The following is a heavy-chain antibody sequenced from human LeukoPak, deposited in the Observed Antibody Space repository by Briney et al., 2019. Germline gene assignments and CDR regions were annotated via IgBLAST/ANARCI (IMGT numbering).Heavy chain of an antibody. CDR1: GFTFSSYA. V-gene: IGHV3-23*01. D-gene: IGHD3-22*01. Sequence: GGSLRLSCAASGFTFSSYAMSWVRQAPGKGLEWVSAISGSGGSTHYADSVKGRFTISRDNSKNTLYLQMNSLRAEDTAVYYCAKAPRNYYDSSGYYYGPYYFDYWGQGTLVPVSS. CDR3: AKAPRNYYDSSGYYYGPYYFDY. CDR2: ISGSGGST. J-gene: IGHJ4*02.